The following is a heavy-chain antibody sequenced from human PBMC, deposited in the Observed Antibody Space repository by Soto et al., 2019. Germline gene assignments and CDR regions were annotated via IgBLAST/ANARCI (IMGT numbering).Heavy chain of an antibody. CDR2: SSSSGGYT. CDR3: ARSSGRRHVFTFDYGLDV. CDR1: GFSVGDNY. D-gene: IGHD3-16*01. Sequence: QVQLVESGGGLVEPGGSLRLSCAASGFSVGDNYMTWIRQAPGKGLGWLSYSSSSGGYTNYADSVKGRFTISRDNAKNSLYLQMDSLRAEDTAVYFCARSSGRRHVFTFDYGLDVWGQGTTVTVSS. J-gene: IGHJ6*02. V-gene: IGHV3-11*06.